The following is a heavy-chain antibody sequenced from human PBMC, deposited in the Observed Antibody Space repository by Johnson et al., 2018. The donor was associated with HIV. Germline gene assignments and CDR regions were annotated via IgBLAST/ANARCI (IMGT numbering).Heavy chain of an antibody. V-gene: IGHV3-15*01. D-gene: IGHD3-9*01. CDR2: IKSKTDGGTT. CDR1: GFTFSNAW. J-gene: IGHJ3*02. Sequence: VQVVESGGGLVKPGGSLRLSCAASGFTFSNAWMSRVRQAPGKGLEWVGRIKSKTDGGTTDYAAPVKGRFTISRDDSKNTLYLQMNSLKTEDTAVYYCTTPGYDTEDAFDIWGQGTMVTVSS. CDR3: TTPGYDTEDAFDI.